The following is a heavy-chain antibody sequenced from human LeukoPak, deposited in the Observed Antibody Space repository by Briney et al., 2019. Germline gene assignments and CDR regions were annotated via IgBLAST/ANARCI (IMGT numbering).Heavy chain of an antibody. CDR2: IIPIFGTA. D-gene: IGHD3-22*01. CDR1: GGTFSSYA. J-gene: IGHJ6*02. V-gene: IGHV1-69*13. CDR3: ARGYYDSSGYYYVYAHYGMDV. Sequence: GASVKVSCKASGGTFSSYAISWVRQAPGQGLEWKGGIIPIFGTANYAQKFQGRVTITADESTSTAYMELSSLRSEDTAVYYCARGYYDSSGYYYVYAHYGMDVWGQGTTVTVSS.